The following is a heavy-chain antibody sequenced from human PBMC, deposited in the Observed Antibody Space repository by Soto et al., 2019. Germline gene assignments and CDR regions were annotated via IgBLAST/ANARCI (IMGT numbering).Heavy chain of an antibody. J-gene: IGHJ3*02. CDR3: AKAEGYSFDI. D-gene: IGHD1-1*01. V-gene: IGHV3-7*01. CDR2: IRQDGNEE. CDR1: GFTFRSHW. Sequence: EVQLVETGGGLVQPGGSLRLSCAAYGFTFRSHWMSWVRQAPGKGLEWVANIRQDGNEEQYLDSVKGRFTLSRDNAKNSLYLQMNGLRVEDTAVYYCAKAEGYSFDIRGQGTLVTVSS.